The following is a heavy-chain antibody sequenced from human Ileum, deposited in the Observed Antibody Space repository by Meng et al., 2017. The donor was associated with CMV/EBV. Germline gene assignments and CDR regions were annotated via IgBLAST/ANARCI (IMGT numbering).Heavy chain of an antibody. CDR3: ARLYAVVVPAAIDY. CDR1: GGSISSSSYY. Sequence: SETLSLTCTVSGGSISSSSYYWGWIRQPPGKGLEWIGSIYYSGSTYYNPSLKSRVTISVDTSKNQFSLKLSSVTAADTAVYYCARLYAVVVPAAIDYWGQGTLVTVSS. D-gene: IGHD2-2*01. V-gene: IGHV4-39*01. CDR2: IYYSGST. J-gene: IGHJ4*02.